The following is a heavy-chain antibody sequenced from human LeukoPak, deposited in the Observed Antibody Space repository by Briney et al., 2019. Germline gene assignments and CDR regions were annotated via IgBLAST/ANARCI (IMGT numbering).Heavy chain of an antibody. CDR3: VRGTDAYKIGKI. V-gene: IGHV4-34*01. J-gene: IGHJ4*02. Sequence: SEALSLTCAVFGGSFSGYYLTWIRQSPEKGLEWVGEIHPTEGGHYNPSLESRVTMSVDTSKTQFSLRMNSVTAADTAVYFCVRGTDAYKIGKIWGQGSLVTVSS. D-gene: IGHD5-24*01. CDR2: IHPTEGG. CDR1: GGSFSGYY.